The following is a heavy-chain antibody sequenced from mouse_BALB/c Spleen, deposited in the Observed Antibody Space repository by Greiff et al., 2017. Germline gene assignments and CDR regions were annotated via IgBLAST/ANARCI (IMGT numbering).Heavy chain of an antibody. D-gene: IGHD2-4*01. CDR3: ARGRDYGLLDV. Sequence: VKVVESGGGLVKPGGSLKLSCAASGFTFSSYAMSWVRQTPEKRLVWVASISSCGSTYYTDSVKGRFTISRDNARNILYLQMSSLRSEDTAMYYCARGRDYGLLDVWGAGTTVTVSS. CDR2: ISSCGST. V-gene: IGHV5-6-5*01. CDR1: GFTFSSYA. J-gene: IGHJ1*01.